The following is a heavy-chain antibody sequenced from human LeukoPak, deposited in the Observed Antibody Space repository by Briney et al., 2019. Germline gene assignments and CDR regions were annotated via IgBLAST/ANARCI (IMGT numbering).Heavy chain of an antibody. CDR1: GFTFSSYG. CDR3: ARDLSRGKSGWYDY. V-gene: IGHV3-21*05. CDR2: ISSSSSYT. J-gene: IGHJ4*02. Sequence: PGRSLRLSCAASGFTFSSYGMHWVRQAPGKGLEWPSYISSSSSYTNSADSVKGRFTISRDNAKNSLYLQMNSLRAEDTAMYYCARDLSRGKSGWYDYWGQGTLVTVSS. D-gene: IGHD6-19*01.